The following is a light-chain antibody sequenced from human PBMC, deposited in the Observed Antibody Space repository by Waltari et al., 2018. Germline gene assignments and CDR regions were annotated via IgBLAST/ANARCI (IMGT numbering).Light chain of an antibody. CDR1: RSHIGNNY. J-gene: IGLJ7*01. CDR3: GTWDSSLSGAV. CDR2: ENS. Sequence: QSVLTQPPSVSAAPGQRVTISCSGGRSHIGNNYVSWYRQFPGTAPKLLIYENSERPPGIPGRVSGSKSGTSATLDITGLQAGDEADYYCGTWDSSLSGAVFGGGTHLTVL. V-gene: IGLV1-51*02.